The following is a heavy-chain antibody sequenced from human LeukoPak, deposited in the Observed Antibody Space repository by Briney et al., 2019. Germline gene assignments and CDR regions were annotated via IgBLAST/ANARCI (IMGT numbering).Heavy chain of an antibody. CDR1: GSTFSDNW. Sequence: GGSLRLSCAASGSTFSDNWMSWVRQAPGKGLEWVANIKGDGSEKYYVDSVKGRFTISRDNTKNSLYLQMNSLRAEDTAVYYCPKDLRRNIAAAGTFNYWGQGTLVTVSS. J-gene: IGHJ4*02. V-gene: IGHV3-7*01. D-gene: IGHD6-13*01. CDR3: PKDLRRNIAAAGTFNY. CDR2: IKGDGSEK.